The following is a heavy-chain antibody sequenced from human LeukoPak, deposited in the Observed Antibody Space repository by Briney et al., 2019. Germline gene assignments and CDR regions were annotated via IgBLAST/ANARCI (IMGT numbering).Heavy chain of an antibody. Sequence: PSETLSLTCAVSGGSISSGGYSWSWIRQPPGKGLEWIGNMYYSGNTNYNPSLKSRATISADTSKTEFSLKLSSVTAADTAVYFCARDMRAVAGTGAFDIWGQGTMVTVSS. CDR2: MYYSGNT. D-gene: IGHD6-19*01. V-gene: IGHV4-61*08. J-gene: IGHJ3*02. CDR3: ARDMRAVAGTGAFDI. CDR1: GGSISSGGYS.